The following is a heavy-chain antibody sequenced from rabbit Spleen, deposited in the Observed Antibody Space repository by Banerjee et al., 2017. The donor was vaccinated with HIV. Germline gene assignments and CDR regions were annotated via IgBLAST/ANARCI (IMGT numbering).Heavy chain of an antibody. Sequence: QEQLEESGGALVKPGASLTLTCKASGFSFSFSYWICWVRQAPGKGLEWIACPDGGTSDSTYYANWAKGRFTFSKTSSTTVTLQMTSLTAADTATYFCARDNGSGDYIDVYFDLWGPGTLVTVS. CDR1: GFSFSFSYW. CDR2: PDGGTSDST. D-gene: IGHD1-1*01. CDR3: ARDNGSGDYIDVYFDL. V-gene: IGHV1S45*01. J-gene: IGHJ4*01.